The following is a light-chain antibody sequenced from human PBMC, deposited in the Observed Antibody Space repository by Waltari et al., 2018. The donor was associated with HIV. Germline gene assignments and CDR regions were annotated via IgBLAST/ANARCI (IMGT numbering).Light chain of an antibody. J-gene: IGLJ2*01. V-gene: IGLV2-8*01. Sequence: QSALTQSPSASGSPGHSVNISCTGANGDISDYNYVSWYQQHSNRPPKLIIFEVSKRTSGVPDRFSGSKSGNTASLFVSGRQPEDEATYFCSSFAATHKLFGGGTKLTVL. CDR1: NGDISDYNY. CDR3: SSFAATHKL. CDR2: EVS.